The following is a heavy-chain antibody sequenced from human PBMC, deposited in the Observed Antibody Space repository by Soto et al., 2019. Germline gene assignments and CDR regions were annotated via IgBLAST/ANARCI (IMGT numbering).Heavy chain of an antibody. D-gene: IGHD3-22*01. CDR1: GGSISSGGYS. Sequence: QLQLQESGSGLVKPSQTLSLTCAVSGGSISSGGYSWSWIRQPPGKGLEWIGYIYHSGSTYYNPSRKSRVTISVDRSKDPFSLKLSSVTAADTAVYYCARYYYDSSGYPPYDAFDIWGQGTMVTVSS. CDR2: IYHSGST. J-gene: IGHJ3*02. V-gene: IGHV4-30-2*01. CDR3: ARYYYDSSGYPPYDAFDI.